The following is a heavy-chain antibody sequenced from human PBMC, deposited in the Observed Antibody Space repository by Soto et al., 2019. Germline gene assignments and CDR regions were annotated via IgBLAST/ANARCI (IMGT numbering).Heavy chain of an antibody. J-gene: IGHJ4*02. Sequence: EVQLVESGGGLVQPGGSLRLSCAASGFTFSSSWMHWVRQAPGKGLVWVSRIYSDGSRTNYADSVQGRFTISRDNAKNTLYLQMNSGVSEDTALYYCARGPTGWYGYDYWGQGTRVTVSS. CDR1: GFTFSSSW. CDR3: ARGPTGWYGYDY. D-gene: IGHD6-19*01. V-gene: IGHV3-74*01. CDR2: IYSDGSRT.